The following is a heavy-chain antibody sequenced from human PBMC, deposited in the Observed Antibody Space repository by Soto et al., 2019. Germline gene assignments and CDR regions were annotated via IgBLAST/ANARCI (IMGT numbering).Heavy chain of an antibody. CDR1: GFTFSSYS. CDR2: ISSSSSTI. D-gene: IGHD2-8*01. V-gene: IGHV3-48*01. CDR3: ASSGPSSSGPLTRGVSNWFDP. Sequence: GGSLRLSCAASGFTFSSYSMNWVRQAPGKGLEWVSYISSSSSTIYYADSVKGRFTISRDNAKNSLYLQMNSLRAEDTAVYYCASSGPSSSGPLTRGVSNWFDPWGQGTLVTVSS. J-gene: IGHJ5*02.